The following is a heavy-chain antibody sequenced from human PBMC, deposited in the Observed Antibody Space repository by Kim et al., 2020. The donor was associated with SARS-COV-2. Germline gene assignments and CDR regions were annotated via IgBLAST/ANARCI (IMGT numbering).Heavy chain of an antibody. D-gene: IGHD2-2*01. J-gene: IGHJ4*02. Sequence: SETLSLTCTVSGGSISSSSYYWGWIRQPPGKGLEWIGSIYYSGSTYYNPSIKSRVTISVDTSKNQFSLKLSSVTAADTAVYYCARRYCSSTSCAVDYWGQGTLVTVSS. CDR1: GGSISSSSYY. V-gene: IGHV4-39*07. CDR3: ARRYCSSTSCAVDY. CDR2: IYYSGST.